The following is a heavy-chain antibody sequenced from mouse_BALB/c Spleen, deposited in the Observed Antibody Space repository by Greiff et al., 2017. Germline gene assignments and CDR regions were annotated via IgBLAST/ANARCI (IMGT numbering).Heavy chain of an antibody. CDR3: ARPEYDYDWFAY. J-gene: IGHJ3*01. CDR1: GFDFSRYW. V-gene: IGHV4-1*02. Sequence: EVMLVESGGGLVQPGGSLKLSCAASGFDFSRYWMSWVRQAPGKGLEWIGEINPDSSTINYTPSLKDKFIISRDNAKNTLYLQMSKVRSEDTALYYCARPEYDYDWFAYWGQGTLVTVSA. D-gene: IGHD2-4*01. CDR2: INPDSSTI.